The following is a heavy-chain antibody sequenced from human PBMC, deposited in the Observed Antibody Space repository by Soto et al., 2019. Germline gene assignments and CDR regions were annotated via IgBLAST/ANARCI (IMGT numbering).Heavy chain of an antibody. V-gene: IGHV3-30*18. CDR3: AKGRGEMNWANYYGLDV. J-gene: IGHJ6*02. CDR1: GFTFPRFG. CDR2: ITYEGSQI. Sequence: QVQLVESGGGVVQPGRSLRLSCAASGFTFPRFGMHCVRQAPGKGLEWVALITYEGSQIYYADAVKGRFTISRDNGDNTLSLQMDNLRTEDTATYFCAKGRGEMNWANYYGLDVWGQGTTVTVSS. D-gene: IGHD7-27*01.